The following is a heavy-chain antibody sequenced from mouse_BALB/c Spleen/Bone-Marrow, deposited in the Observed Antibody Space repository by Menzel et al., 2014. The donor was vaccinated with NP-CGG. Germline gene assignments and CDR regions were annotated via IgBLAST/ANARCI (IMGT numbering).Heavy chain of an antibody. D-gene: IGHD2-2*01. Sequence: QVHLQQPGAELVKPGASVKLSCKASGYTFTSYWMHWVKRRPGQGLEWIGEIDPSTGRTDYNKKFKSQATLTVDKSSSTAYMHLSSLTSEDSAVYYCARINGYDYWGQGTTLTVSS. J-gene: IGHJ2*01. CDR3: ARINGYDY. V-gene: IGHV1S81*02. CDR1: GYTFTSYW. CDR2: IDPSTGRT.